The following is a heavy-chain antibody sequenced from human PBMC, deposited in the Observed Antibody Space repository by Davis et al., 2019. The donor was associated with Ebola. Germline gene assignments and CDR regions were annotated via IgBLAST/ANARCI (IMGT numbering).Heavy chain of an antibody. CDR1: GYTFTSYY. J-gene: IGHJ4*02. D-gene: IGHD4-17*01. V-gene: IGHV1-46*01. CDR3: ARDPFYGDTDY. Sequence: ASVKVSCKASGYTFTSYYMHWVRQAPGQGLEWMGIINPSGGSTSYAQKFQGRATMTEDTSTDTAYMELRSLRSDDTAVYYCARDPFYGDTDYWGQGTLVTVSS. CDR2: INPSGGST.